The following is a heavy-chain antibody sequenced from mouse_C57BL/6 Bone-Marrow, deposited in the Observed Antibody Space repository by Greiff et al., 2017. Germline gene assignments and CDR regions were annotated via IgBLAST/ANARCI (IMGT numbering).Heavy chain of an antibody. D-gene: IGHD2-3*01. CDR3: AKRDGYHWYFDV. Sequence: EVKVVESGGGLVQPGESLKLSCESNEYEFPSHDMSWVRKTPEKRLELVAAINSDGGSTYYPDTMERRFIISRDNTKKTLYLQMSSLRSEDTALYYCAKRDGYHWYFDVWGTGTTVTVSS. J-gene: IGHJ1*03. CDR2: INSDGGST. CDR1: EYEFPSHD. V-gene: IGHV5-2*01.